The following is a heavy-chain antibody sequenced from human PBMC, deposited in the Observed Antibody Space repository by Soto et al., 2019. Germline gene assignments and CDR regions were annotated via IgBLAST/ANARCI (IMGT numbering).Heavy chain of an antibody. CDR1: GGSISSYY. D-gene: IGHD2-2*01. CDR3: ARLDVGYCSSTSCWGSYYYYYMDV. V-gene: IGHV4-59*08. J-gene: IGHJ6*03. CDR2: IYYSGST. Sequence: PSETLSLTCTVSGGSISSYYWSWIRQPPGKGLEWIGYIYYSGSTNYNPSLKSRVTISVDTSKNQFSLKLSSVTAADTAVYYCARLDVGYCSSTSCWGSYYYYYMDVWGKGTTVTVS.